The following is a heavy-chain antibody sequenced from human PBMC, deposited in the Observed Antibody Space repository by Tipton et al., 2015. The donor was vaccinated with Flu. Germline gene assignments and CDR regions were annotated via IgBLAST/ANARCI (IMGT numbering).Heavy chain of an antibody. CDR3: ARQSITMVRGVPQIVDYYYYYMDV. J-gene: IGHJ6*03. V-gene: IGHV4-59*08. CDR1: GGSISSYY. D-gene: IGHD3-10*01. Sequence: TLSLTCTVSGGSISSYYWSWIRQPPGKGLEWIGYIYYSGSTNYNPSLKSRVTISVDTSKNQFSLKLSSVTAADTAVYYCARQSITMVRGVPQIVDYYYYYMDVWGKGTTVTVSS. CDR2: IYYSGST.